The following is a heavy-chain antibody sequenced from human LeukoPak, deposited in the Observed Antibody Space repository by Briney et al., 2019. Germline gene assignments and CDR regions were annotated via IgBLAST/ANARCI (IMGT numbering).Heavy chain of an antibody. Sequence: GGSLRLSCAASGFTFSSYAMHWVRQAPGKGLEWMAVISYDGSNKYYADSVKGRFTISRDNSKNTLYLQMNSLRAEDTAVYYCARGTPYSSGWYRYGVDYWGQGTLVTVSS. CDR3: ARGTPYSSGWYRYGVDY. CDR1: GFTFSSYA. V-gene: IGHV3-30-3*01. J-gene: IGHJ4*02. CDR2: ISYDGSNK. D-gene: IGHD6-19*01.